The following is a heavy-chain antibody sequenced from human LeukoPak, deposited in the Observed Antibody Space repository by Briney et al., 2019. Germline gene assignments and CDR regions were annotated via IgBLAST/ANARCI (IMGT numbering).Heavy chain of an antibody. CDR1: GFTFSGYW. Sequence: GGSLRLSCTASGFTFSGYWMSWVRQAPGKGLEWVANIKQDGGEKYYVDSVKGRFTISRDNAKNSLYLQMNSLRAEDTAVYYCARLGARQVLDYWGQGTTVTVSS. D-gene: IGHD4-17*01. CDR2: IKQDGGEK. CDR3: ARLGARQVLDY. J-gene: IGHJ4*03. V-gene: IGHV3-7*01.